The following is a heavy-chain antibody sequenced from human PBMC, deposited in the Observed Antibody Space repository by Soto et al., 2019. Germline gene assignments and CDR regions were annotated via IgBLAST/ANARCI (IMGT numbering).Heavy chain of an antibody. CDR2: ISYDDGSNK. Sequence: QVQLVESGGGVVQPGRSLRLSCAASGFTFSSYNMHWVRRAPGKGLEWVALISYDDGSNKYYTDSVKGRFTISRDNSKSTLYLQMDSLRREDTAVYYGVRTTAVAGTPEFDYWGQGTLVTVSS. CDR1: GFTFSSYN. D-gene: IGHD6-19*01. CDR3: VRTTAVAGTPEFDY. V-gene: IGHV3-30*04. J-gene: IGHJ4*02.